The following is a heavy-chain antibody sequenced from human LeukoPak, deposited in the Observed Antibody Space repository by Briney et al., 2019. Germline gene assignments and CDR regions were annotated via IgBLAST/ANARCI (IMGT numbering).Heavy chain of an antibody. V-gene: IGHV1-2*02. CDR3: ATCSSTSCYPYYYGMDV. CDR1: GYTFTCYD. D-gene: IGHD2-2*01. J-gene: IGHJ6*02. Sequence: ASVKVSCKASGYTFTCYDMHWVREAPGQGLEGMGWINTNSGGTNYAQKFQGRVTMTSDTSISTAYMELSRLRSDATAVYYCATCSSTSCYPYYYGMDVWGQGTTVTVSS. CDR2: INTNSGGT.